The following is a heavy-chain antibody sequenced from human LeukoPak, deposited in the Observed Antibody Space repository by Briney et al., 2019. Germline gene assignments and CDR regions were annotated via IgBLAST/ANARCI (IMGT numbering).Heavy chain of an antibody. CDR1: GGSISSSNW. V-gene: IGHV4-4*02. CDR2: IYHSGST. J-gene: IGHJ4*02. CDR3: ARADILTGYYPYYFDY. Sequence: SETLSLTCAVSGGSISSSNWWSWVRQPPGKGLEWIGEIYHSGSTNYNPSLKSRVTISVDMSKNQFSLKLSSVTAADTAVYYCARADILTGYYPYYFDYWGQGTLVTVSS. D-gene: IGHD3-9*01.